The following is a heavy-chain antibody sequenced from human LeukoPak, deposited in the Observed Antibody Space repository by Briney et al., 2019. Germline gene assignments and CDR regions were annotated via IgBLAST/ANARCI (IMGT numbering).Heavy chain of an antibody. CDR1: GYTFTSYG. J-gene: IGHJ3*02. D-gene: IGHD6-19*01. Sequence: ASVKVSCKASGYTFTSYGISWVRQAPGQGLEWMGWISAYNGNTNYAQKLRGRVTMTTDTSTSTAYMELRSLRSDDTAVYYCARDNRGWSGDAFDIWGQGTMVTVSS. CDR2: ISAYNGNT. CDR3: ARDNRGWSGDAFDI. V-gene: IGHV1-18*01.